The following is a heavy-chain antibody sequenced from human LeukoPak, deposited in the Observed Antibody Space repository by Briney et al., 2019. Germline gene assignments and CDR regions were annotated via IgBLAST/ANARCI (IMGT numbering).Heavy chain of an antibody. CDR2: IYPLESIT. CDR3: ARLAPDYADYWFDP. V-gene: IGHV5-51*01. J-gene: IGHJ5*02. Sequence: GESLKISCQTFGYDFSTKWIGWVRQMPGKGLEWMGIIYPLESITKYSPAFQGHVTLTADTSINTAFLQWTSLKASDTAIYYCARLAPDYADYWFDPWGQGTLATVSS. D-gene: IGHD4-17*01. CDR1: GYDFSTKW.